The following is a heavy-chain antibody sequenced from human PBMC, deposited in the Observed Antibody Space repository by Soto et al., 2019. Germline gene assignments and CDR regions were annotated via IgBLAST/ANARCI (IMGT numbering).Heavy chain of an antibody. Sequence: QVQLVESGGGVVQPGRSLRLSCAASGFTFSSYAMHWVRQAPGKGLEGVAVISYDGSNKYYADSVKGRFTISRDNSKNTLYLQKNSLRAEDKAVYYCARDPTTVTTRLYFDYWGQGTLVTVSS. CDR3: ARDPTTVTTRLYFDY. J-gene: IGHJ4*02. D-gene: IGHD4-17*01. CDR1: GFTFSSYA. V-gene: IGHV3-30-3*01. CDR2: ISYDGSNK.